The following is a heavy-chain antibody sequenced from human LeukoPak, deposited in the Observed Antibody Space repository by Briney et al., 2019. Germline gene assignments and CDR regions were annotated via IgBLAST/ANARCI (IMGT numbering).Heavy chain of an antibody. V-gene: IGHV1-3*01. CDR1: GYTFTSYA. Sequence: ASVKVSCKASGYTFTSYAMHWVRQAPGQRLEWMGWINAGNGNTKYSQKFQGRVTITTDESTSTAYMELSSLRSEDTAVYYCARDRARYCSSTSCYHYYMDVWGKGTTVTVSS. J-gene: IGHJ6*03. CDR2: INAGNGNT. CDR3: ARDRARYCSSTSCYHYYMDV. D-gene: IGHD2-2*01.